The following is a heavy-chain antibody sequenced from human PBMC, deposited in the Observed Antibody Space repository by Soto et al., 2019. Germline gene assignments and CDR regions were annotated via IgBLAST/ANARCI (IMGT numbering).Heavy chain of an antibody. CDR1: GYTLTELS. CDR2: FDPEDGET. D-gene: IGHD3-3*01. CDR3: ATVGAYDFWSGRYYYGMDV. V-gene: IGHV1-24*01. Sequence: ASVKVSCKVSGYTLTELSMHWVRQAPGKGLEWMGGFDPEDGETIYAQKFQGRVTMTEDTSTDTAYMELSSLRSEDTAVYYCATVGAYDFWSGRYYYGMDVWGQGTTVTVSS. J-gene: IGHJ6*02.